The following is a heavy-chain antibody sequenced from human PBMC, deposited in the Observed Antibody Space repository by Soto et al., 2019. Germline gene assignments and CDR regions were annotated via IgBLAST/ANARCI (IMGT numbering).Heavy chain of an antibody. CDR3: AKGVWCRRLLWFGELLEGPPGDAFDI. V-gene: IGHV3-30*18. Sequence: PGGSLRLSCAASGFTFSSYGMHWVRQAPGKGLEWVAVISFDGSNKYYADSVKGRFTISRDNSKNTLYLQMNSLRAEDTAVYYCAKGVWCRRLLWFGELLEGPPGDAFDIWGQGTMVTVSS. J-gene: IGHJ3*02. CDR1: GFTFSSYG. D-gene: IGHD3-10*01. CDR2: ISFDGSNK.